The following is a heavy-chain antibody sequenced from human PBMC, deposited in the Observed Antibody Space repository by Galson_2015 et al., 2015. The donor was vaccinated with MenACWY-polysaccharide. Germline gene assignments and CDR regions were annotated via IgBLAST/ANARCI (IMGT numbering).Heavy chain of an antibody. D-gene: IGHD3-10*01. CDR2: VSSAGSA. J-gene: IGHJ4*02. V-gene: IGHV4-39*07. CDR1: GVSISRPSHY. CDR3: ARAGRTDTVIVGYGWGLDY. Sequence: ETLSLTCPVSGVSISRPSHYWAWIRPPPGQGLEWIGTVSSAGSAYYNSSLNSRVTISVDTSKNQFSLKLISVTAAVTAIYYCARAGRTDTVIVGYGWGLDYWGQGALVTVSS.